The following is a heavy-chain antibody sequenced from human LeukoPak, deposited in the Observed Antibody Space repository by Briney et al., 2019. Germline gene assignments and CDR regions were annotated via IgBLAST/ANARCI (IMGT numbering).Heavy chain of an antibody. CDR3: AGARYGYGKPYYFDY. CDR1: GGSISSYY. Sequence: PSETLSLTCAVSGGSISSYYWSWIRQPAGKGLEWIGRIYTSGSTNYNPSLKSRVTMSVDTSKNQFSLKLSSVTAADTAVYYCAGARYGYGKPYYFDYWGQGTLVTVSS. CDR2: IYTSGST. D-gene: IGHD5-18*01. J-gene: IGHJ4*02. V-gene: IGHV4-4*07.